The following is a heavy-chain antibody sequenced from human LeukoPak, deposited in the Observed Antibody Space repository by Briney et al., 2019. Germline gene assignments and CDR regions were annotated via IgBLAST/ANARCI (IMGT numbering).Heavy chain of an antibody. Sequence: SETLSLTCTVSGGSISSYYWSWIRQPPGKGLEWIGYIYYSGSTYYNPSLKSRVTISVDTSKNQFSLKLSSVTAADTAVYYCARALDYYDSSGASAHWGQGTLVTVSS. CDR3: ARALDYYDSSGASAH. J-gene: IGHJ4*02. V-gene: IGHV4-59*08. CDR2: IYYSGST. CDR1: GGSISSYY. D-gene: IGHD3-22*01.